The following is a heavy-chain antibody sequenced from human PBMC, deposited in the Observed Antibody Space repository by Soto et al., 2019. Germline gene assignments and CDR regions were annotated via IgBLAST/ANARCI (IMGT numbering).Heavy chain of an antibody. D-gene: IGHD1-1*01. CDR3: AKALGTRRGGFDI. V-gene: IGHV3-21*01. CDR1: GFPFSDYS. Sequence: GGSLRLSCVSSGFPFSDYSMDWVRQAPGKGLEWVSSIGRNGNYIYYASSVEGRFIVSRDNAKNSLYLQMNSLRVEDTALYYCAKALGTRRGGFDIWGQGTMVTVSS. CDR2: IGRNGNYI. J-gene: IGHJ3*02.